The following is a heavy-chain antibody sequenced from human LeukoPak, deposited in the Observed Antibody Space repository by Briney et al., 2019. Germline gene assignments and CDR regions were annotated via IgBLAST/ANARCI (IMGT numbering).Heavy chain of an antibody. Sequence: GGSLRPSCAASGFTFSSYGMHWVRQAPGKGLEWVAVISYDGSNKYYADSVKGRFTISRDNSKNTLYLQMNSLRAEDTAVYYCAKDPLKRFGDPEGYFDYWGQGTLVTVSS. J-gene: IGHJ4*02. CDR1: GFTFSSYG. CDR3: AKDPLKRFGDPEGYFDY. V-gene: IGHV3-30*18. D-gene: IGHD3-10*01. CDR2: ISYDGSNK.